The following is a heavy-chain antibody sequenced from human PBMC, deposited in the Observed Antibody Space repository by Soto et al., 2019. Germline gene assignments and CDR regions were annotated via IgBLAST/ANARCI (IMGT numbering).Heavy chain of an antibody. D-gene: IGHD3-22*01. V-gene: IGHV1-69*01. Sequence: QVQLVQSGAEVRKPGSSVKVSCKASGGTFSRHAISWVRQAPGQGLEWMGGIIPIFGTANHAQKFQGRVTISAEESTSTVYMELSSLRSEDTAMYYCARGWGYDSNDYYYAYWGQGTLVIVSS. J-gene: IGHJ4*02. CDR3: ARGWGYDSNDYYYAY. CDR2: IIPIFGTA. CDR1: GGTFSRHA.